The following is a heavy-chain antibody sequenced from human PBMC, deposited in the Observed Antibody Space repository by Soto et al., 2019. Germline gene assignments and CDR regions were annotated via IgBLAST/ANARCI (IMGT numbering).Heavy chain of an antibody. CDR1: GYTFTSYS. V-gene: IGHV1-18*01. J-gene: IGHJ4*02. CDR3: AREDAPRLN. Sequence: QVQLVQSGAEVKKPGASVKVSCKASGYTFTSYSISWVRQAPGQGLEWMGWISAYNGNTTYAQKLQGRVTMTTDTSTSTASRELRSLRSDDTAVYYGAREDAPRLNWGQGTLVTVSS. CDR2: ISAYNGNT.